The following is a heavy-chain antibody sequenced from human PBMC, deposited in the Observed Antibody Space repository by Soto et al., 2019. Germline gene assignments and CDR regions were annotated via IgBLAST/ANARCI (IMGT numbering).Heavy chain of an antibody. CDR2: IWSAGLT. V-gene: IGHV3-53*01. CDR1: GFTVSSKY. Sequence: XGSLRLSCSASGFTVSSKYMNWVRQAPGKGLDWVSIIWSAGLTYYADSVRGRFTISRDISKNILFLQMNNLRAEDSAIYYCARELPPDLWGQGTLVTVSS. D-gene: IGHD2-15*01. J-gene: IGHJ5*02. CDR3: ARELPPDL.